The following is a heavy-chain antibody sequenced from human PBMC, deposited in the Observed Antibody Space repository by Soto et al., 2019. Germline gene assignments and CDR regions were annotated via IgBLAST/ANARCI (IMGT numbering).Heavy chain of an antibody. CDR2: ISPSNGQT. Sequence: QVQLVQSGTEVKKPGASVKVSCKASGYTFSNFGLSWVRQAPGQGLEWMGWISPSNGQTIYAQNFHGQATLTKSPTPANAHMELRSLISDDTAVYFCGRGIVIFGVGNLGSYFDLWGQGNRVTVSA. CDR1: GYTFSNFG. D-gene: IGHD3-3*01. J-gene: IGHJ4*02. CDR3: GRGIVIFGVGNLGSYFDL. V-gene: IGHV1-18*01.